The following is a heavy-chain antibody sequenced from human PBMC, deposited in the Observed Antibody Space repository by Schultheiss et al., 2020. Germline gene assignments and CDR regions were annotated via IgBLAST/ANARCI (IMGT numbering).Heavy chain of an antibody. D-gene: IGHD6-13*01. CDR1: GFTFSNAW. CDR3: ASQAARYYYYGMDV. CDR2: IKSKSDGGTT. Sequence: GGSLRLSCAASGFTFSNAWMSWVRQAPGKGLEWVGRIKSKSDGGTTDYAAPVKGRFTISRDDSKNTLYLQMNSLKTEDTAVYYCASQAARYYYYGMDVWGQGTTVTVAS. V-gene: IGHV3-15*01. J-gene: IGHJ6*02.